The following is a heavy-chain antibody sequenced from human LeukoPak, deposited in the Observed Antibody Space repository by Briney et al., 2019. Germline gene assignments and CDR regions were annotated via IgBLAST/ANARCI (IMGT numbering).Heavy chain of an antibody. CDR2: INHXGSX. V-gene: IGHV4-34*01. J-gene: IGHJ5*02. CDR1: GGSFSGYY. CDR3: APGHFDYL. D-gene: IGHD3-9*01. Sequence: SETLSLTCAVYGGSFSGYYWXXXRQPPGKGPEWIGXINHXGSXNXXXSLKSRVTXXXXTSKNQFSLKLSSVTAADTAVYYCAPGHFDYLWGQGTLVTASS.